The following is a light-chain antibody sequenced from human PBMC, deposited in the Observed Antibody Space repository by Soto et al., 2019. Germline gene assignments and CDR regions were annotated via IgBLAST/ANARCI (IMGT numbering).Light chain of an antibody. CDR2: TAS. V-gene: IGKV1-39*01. J-gene: IGKJ5*01. Sequence: IQMTQSPSTLSASVGDTGTISCPASQTISRWLAWYQQQPGKAPRLLIYTASTLESGVPSRFCGSGAGTDYTLTISSLQPEDFATYYCQQSYSTPPDTFGQGTRREIK. CDR1: QTISRW. CDR3: QQSYSTPPDT.